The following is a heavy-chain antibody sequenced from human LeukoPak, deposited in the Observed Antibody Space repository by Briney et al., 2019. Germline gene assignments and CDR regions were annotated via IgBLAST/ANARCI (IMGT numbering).Heavy chain of an antibody. Sequence: GGSLRLSCAASGFTFSTYGFHWVRQAPGKGLEWVAAIFYDGSKEFYTGSVKGRFTISRDNSKNTLYLQMNSLRAEDTAVYYCARDRQEQHQVDSGNHLDNWFDSWGQGTLVTVSS. V-gene: IGHV3-33*01. D-gene: IGHD3/OR15-3a*01. CDR3: ARDRQEQHQVDSGNHLDNWFDS. CDR1: GFTFSTYG. CDR2: IFYDGSKE. J-gene: IGHJ5*01.